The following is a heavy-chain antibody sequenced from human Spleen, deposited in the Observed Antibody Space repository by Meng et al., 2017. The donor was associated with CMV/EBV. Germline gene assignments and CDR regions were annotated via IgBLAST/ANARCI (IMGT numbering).Heavy chain of an antibody. CDR1: GFTFSRYW. Sequence: GGSLRLSCAASGFTFSRYWMNWVRQAPGKGLEWVANIKQDGSEKYYVDSVKGRFTISRDNAKNSLYLQMNSLRAEDTAVYYCATSRGLYYYGMDVWGQGTTVTVSS. CDR3: ATSRGLYYYGMDV. D-gene: IGHD3/OR15-3a*01. V-gene: IGHV3-7*01. CDR2: IKQDGSEK. J-gene: IGHJ6*02.